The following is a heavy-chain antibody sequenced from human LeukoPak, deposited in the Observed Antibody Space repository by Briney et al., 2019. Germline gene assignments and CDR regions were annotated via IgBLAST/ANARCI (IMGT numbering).Heavy chain of an antibody. CDR2: IYSGGST. CDR1: GFTVSSNY. J-gene: IGHJ3*02. Sequence: GGSLRLSCAASGFTVSSNYMSWVRQAPGKGLEWVSVIYSGGSTYYADSVKGRFTISRDNSKNTLYLQMNSLRAEDTAVYYCARDDPYGLTYDAFDIWGQGTMVTVSS. D-gene: IGHD3-10*01. CDR3: ARDDPYGLTYDAFDI. V-gene: IGHV3-53*01.